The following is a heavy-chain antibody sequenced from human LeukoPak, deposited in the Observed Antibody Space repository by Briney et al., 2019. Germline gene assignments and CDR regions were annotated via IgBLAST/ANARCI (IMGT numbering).Heavy chain of an antibody. Sequence: NPGGSLRLSCAASGFTSSNFGINWVRQAPGKGLEWVSSISSSSSYISYADSVKGRFTISRDNAKNSLDLQMNSLRAEDTAVYYCAIDRYSSGWYTFDYWGQGTLVTVSS. CDR3: AIDRYSSGWYTFDY. CDR1: GFTSSNFG. D-gene: IGHD6-19*01. J-gene: IGHJ4*02. CDR2: ISSSSSYI. V-gene: IGHV3-21*01.